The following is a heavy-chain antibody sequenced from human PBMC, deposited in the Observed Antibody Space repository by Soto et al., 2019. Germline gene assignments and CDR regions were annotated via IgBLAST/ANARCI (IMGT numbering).Heavy chain of an antibody. CDR2: IYWDNDK. D-gene: IGHD3-16*02. J-gene: IGHJ3*01. V-gene: IGHV2-5*02. CDR1: GFSLTTRQVG. Sequence: QITLKESGPPLVEPTQTLTLTCTFSGFSLTTRQVGVGWIRQPPGQALEWLAVIYWDNDKRYSPSLERRLTITKDTSKNQVVLTMTNMDPMDTATYYCAQLMITYGGVIADDAFDVWGQGTMVTVSS. CDR3: AQLMITYGGVIADDAFDV.